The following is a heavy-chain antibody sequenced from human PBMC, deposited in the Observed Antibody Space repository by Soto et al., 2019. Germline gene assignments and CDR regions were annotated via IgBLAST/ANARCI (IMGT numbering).Heavy chain of an antibody. CDR3: ARVPHPYFNDY. V-gene: IGHV1-8*01. D-gene: IGHD2-8*01. CDR2: MKPNNNNT. Sequence: QVQLVQSGAEVKKPGASVKVSCKASGYTFTSSDINWVRQATGQGLEWMGWMKPNNNNTGYAQKFQGRVTMTRNTSISTAYMELSSLGSEDTGVYYFARVPHPYFNDYWGQGTLVTVSS. CDR1: GYTFTSSD. J-gene: IGHJ4*02.